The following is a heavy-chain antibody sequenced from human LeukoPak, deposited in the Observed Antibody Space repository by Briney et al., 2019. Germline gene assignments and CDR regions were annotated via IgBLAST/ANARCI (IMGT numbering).Heavy chain of an antibody. D-gene: IGHD1-26*01. CDR1: GGSFSGYY. J-gene: IGHJ6*02. Sequence: SETMSLTCAVYGGSFSGYYWSWIRQPPRKGLECIGYISDSGSTNYNPSLKSRVSISVDTSKNQFSLKVSPVSAADTAVYYCARLAVGVYYGMDVWGQGTTVTVSS. CDR3: ARLAVGVYYGMDV. V-gene: IGHV4-59*08. CDR2: ISDSGST.